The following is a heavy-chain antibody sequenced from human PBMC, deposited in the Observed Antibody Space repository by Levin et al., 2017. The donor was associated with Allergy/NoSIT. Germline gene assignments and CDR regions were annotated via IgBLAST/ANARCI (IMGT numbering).Heavy chain of an antibody. J-gene: IGHJ4*02. CDR1: GLNFRSYG. CDR2: IWYDGSNK. Sequence: SLRLSCAASGLNFRSYGMHWVRQAPGKGLEWVAVIWYDGSNKYYADSVKGRFTISKDNSKSTLYLQMNSLRAEDTAVYYCASHRSGRLDYWGQGTLVAVSS. V-gene: IGHV3-33*03. CDR3: ASHRSGRLDY. D-gene: IGHD2-15*01.